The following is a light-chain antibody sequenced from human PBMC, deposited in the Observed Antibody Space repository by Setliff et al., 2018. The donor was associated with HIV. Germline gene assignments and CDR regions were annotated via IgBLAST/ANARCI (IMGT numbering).Light chain of an antibody. J-gene: IGLJ1*01. CDR2: EVS. CDR3: SSYAGNNNYV. Sequence: QSALTRPASVSGSPGQSITISCTGTSGDIGNYNYVSWYQQHPGKAPKLMIYEVSKRPSGVPDRFSGSKSDNTASLTVSGLQAEDEADYYCSSYAGNNNYVFGTGTKVTVL. V-gene: IGLV2-8*01. CDR1: SGDIGNYNY.